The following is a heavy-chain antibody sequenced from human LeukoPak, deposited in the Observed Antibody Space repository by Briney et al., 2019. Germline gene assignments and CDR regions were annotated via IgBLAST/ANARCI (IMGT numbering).Heavy chain of an antibody. Sequence: GGSLRLSCAASGFTFSSYAMSWVRQAPGNGLEWVSAISGSGGSTYYADSVKGRFTISRDNSKNTLYLQMNSLRAEDTAVYYCAKDLYSSSWYPCGGQGTLVTVSS. D-gene: IGHD6-13*01. J-gene: IGHJ4*02. CDR2: ISGSGGST. CDR1: GFTFSSYA. CDR3: AKDLYSSSWYPC. V-gene: IGHV3-23*01.